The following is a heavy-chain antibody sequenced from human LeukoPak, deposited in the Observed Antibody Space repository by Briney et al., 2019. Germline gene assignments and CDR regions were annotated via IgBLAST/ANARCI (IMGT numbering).Heavy chain of an antibody. V-gene: IGHV3-21*01. CDR3: ARDSRVGIAAAGTPDW. J-gene: IGHJ4*02. Sequence: GGSLRLSCAASGFTFSSYSMNWVRQAPGKGLEWVSSINSSSSYIYYADSVKGRFTISRDNAKNSLYLQMNSLRAEDTAVYYCARDSRVGIAAAGTPDWWGQGTLVTVSS. CDR2: INSSSSYI. D-gene: IGHD6-13*01. CDR1: GFTFSSYS.